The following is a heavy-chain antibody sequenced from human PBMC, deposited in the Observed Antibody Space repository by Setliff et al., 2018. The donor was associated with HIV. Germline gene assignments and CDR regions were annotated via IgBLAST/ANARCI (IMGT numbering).Heavy chain of an antibody. CDR3: ARVSNGDWDY. J-gene: IGHJ4*02. Sequence: GGSLRLSCEGSGFSFNNYAMHWVRQAPGQGLEWVSAIGTDGDTYYAGSVKGRFTISRENAKNSLHLQMNSLRDGDTAVYYCARVSNGDWDYWGQGTLVTVSS. CDR2: IGTDGDT. D-gene: IGHD2-8*01. CDR1: GFSFNNYA. V-gene: IGHV3-13*01.